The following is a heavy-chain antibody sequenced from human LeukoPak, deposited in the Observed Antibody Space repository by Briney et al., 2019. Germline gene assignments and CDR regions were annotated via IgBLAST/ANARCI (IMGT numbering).Heavy chain of an antibody. V-gene: IGHV3-23*01. CDR3: AKDGEHQLVQGYFAY. D-gene: IGHD6-13*01. CDR1: GFPFSSYA. J-gene: IGHJ4*02. CDR2: ISGTGGST. Sequence: QPGGSLRLSCAASGFPFSSYAMSWVRQAPGKGLEWVSVISGTGGSTYYADSVKGRFTISRDSSKNTLYLQMNSLRAEDTAVYYCAKDGEHQLVQGYFAYWGQGTLVTVSS.